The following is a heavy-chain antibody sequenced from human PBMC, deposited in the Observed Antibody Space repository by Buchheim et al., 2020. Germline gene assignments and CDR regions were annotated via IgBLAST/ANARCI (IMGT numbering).Heavy chain of an antibody. V-gene: IGHV4-30-2*01. CDR1: GGSISSGGYS. J-gene: IGHJ4*02. D-gene: IGHD3-22*01. Sequence: QLQLQESGSGLVKPSQTLSLTCAVSGGSISSGGYSWSWIRQPPGKGLEWIGYIYHSGSNYSTSTLQIRVTLSVDRSKNQFSLKLSYVTAADTAVYYCARGRGPDSSGDYYVPLGYYFDYWGQGTL. CDR3: ARGRGPDSSGDYYVPLGYYFDY. CDR2: IYHSGSN.